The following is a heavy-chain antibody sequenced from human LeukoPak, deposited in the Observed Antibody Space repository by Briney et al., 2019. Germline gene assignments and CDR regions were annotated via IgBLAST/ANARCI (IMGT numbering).Heavy chain of an antibody. CDR1: GGSISSYY. D-gene: IGHD3-9*01. J-gene: IGHJ4*02. V-gene: IGHV4-59*08. CDR2: IYYSGST. CDR3: ARRNYDILTGYQYYFDY. Sequence: SKPLSLTWTVTGGSISSYYWSWIRKPPGKGLEWIGNIYYSGSTNYNPSLKSRVTISVDTSKNQFSLKLSSVPAADTAVYYCARRNYDILTGYQYYFDYWGQGTLVTVSS.